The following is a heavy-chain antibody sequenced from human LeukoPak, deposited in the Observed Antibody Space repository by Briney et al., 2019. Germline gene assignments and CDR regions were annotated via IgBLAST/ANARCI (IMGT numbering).Heavy chain of an antibody. Sequence: PGGSLRLSCAASGFSFSRYAMSWVRQAPGKGLEWVSAIDSGGINTYYADSVKGRFTFSRDNSKNTLYLQMNSLRAEDTAVYYCAKMMGTMIVVVIGYFDYWGQGTLVTVSS. J-gene: IGHJ4*02. CDR3: AKMMGTMIVVVIGYFDY. V-gene: IGHV3-23*05. D-gene: IGHD3-22*01. CDR1: GFSFSRYA. CDR2: IDSGGINT.